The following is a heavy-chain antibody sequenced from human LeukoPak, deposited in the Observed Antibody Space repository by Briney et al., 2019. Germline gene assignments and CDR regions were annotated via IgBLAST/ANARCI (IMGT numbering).Heavy chain of an antibody. D-gene: IGHD3/OR15-3a*01. CDR1: GGSISSSSYY. J-gene: IGHJ4*02. CDR3: ARDPDFWTGYYYFDY. Sequence: SETLSLTCTVSGGSISSSSYYWGWIRQPPGKGLEWIGSIYYSGSTYYNPSLKSRVTISVDTSKNQLSLKVSSVTAADTAVFYCARDPDFWTGYYYFDYWGQGTLVTVSS. V-gene: IGHV4-39*07. CDR2: IYYSGST.